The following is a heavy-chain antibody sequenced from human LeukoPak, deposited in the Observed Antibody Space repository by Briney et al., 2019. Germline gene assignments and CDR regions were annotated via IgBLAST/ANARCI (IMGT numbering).Heavy chain of an antibody. D-gene: IGHD3-10*01. CDR1: GFTFSSYA. J-gene: IGHJ4*02. V-gene: IGHV3-30-3*01. CDR2: ISYDGSNK. Sequence: GGSLRLSCAASGFTFSSYAMHWVRQAPGKGLEWVAVISYDGSNKYYADSVKGRFTISRDDSKNTLYLQMNSLRAEDTAVCYCAKDRIFGELFPYYFDYWGQGTLVTVSS. CDR3: AKDRIFGELFPYYFDY.